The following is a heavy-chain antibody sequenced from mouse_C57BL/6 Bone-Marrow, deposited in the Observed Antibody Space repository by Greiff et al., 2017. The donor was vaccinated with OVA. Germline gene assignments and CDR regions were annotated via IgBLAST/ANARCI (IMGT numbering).Heavy chain of an antibody. CDR3: ARYSSGYDDGLDY. D-gene: IGHD3-2*02. CDR2: IRNKANGYTT. J-gene: IGHJ2*01. CDR1: GFTFTDYN. Sequence: EVQGVESGGGLVQPGGSLSLSCAASGFTFTDYNMSWVRQPPGKALEWLGFIRNKANGYTTEYSASVKGRFTISRDNSQSILYLQMNALRAEDSATYYCARYSSGYDDGLDYWGQGTTLTVSA. V-gene: IGHV7-3*01.